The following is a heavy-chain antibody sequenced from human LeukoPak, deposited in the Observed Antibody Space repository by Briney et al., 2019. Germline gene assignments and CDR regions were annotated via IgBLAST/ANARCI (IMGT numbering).Heavy chain of an antibody. V-gene: IGHV3-23*01. CDR2: ISDSGDST. D-gene: IGHD2-15*01. J-gene: IGHJ4*02. Sequence: GGSLRLSCAASGFTFSSYSMNWVRQAPGKGLEWVSGISDSGDSTYYADSVKGRFTISRDNSKNTLYLQMNSLRAEDTAVYYCAKDQMGYCSGGSCYDFDYWGQGTLVTVSS. CDR3: AKDQMGYCSGGSCYDFDY. CDR1: GFTFSSYS.